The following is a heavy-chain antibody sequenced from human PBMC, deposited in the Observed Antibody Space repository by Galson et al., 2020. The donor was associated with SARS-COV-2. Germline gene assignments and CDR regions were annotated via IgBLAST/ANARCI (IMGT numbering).Heavy chain of an antibody. CDR3: ARQYDGRSQDGFDV. J-gene: IGHJ3*01. CDR1: GFPFDMST. Sequence: NSGGSLRLSCAASGFPFDMSTMTCVRQAPGKGLEWVSFISSGSSYIYYADSVRGRFTISRDNAKNSVSLQMNSLRAEDTALYFCARQYDGRSQDGFDVWGQGKMVTVSS. CDR2: ISSGSSYI. D-gene: IGHD1-26*01. V-gene: IGHV3-21*01.